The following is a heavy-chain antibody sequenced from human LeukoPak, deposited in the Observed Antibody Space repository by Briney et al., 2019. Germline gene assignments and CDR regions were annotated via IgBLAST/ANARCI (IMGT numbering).Heavy chain of an antibody. CDR2: IISMFDTA. V-gene: IGHV1-69*13. J-gene: IGHJ5*02. CDR3: AWGHSGYVKWFDP. Sequence: SVKVSCKASGGTFSSYAISWVRQAPGQGLEWMGGIISMFDTADYAQKFQGRVTITADESTSTAYMELSSLRSEDTAVYYCAWGHSGYVKWFDPWGQGTLVTVSS. D-gene: IGHD5-12*01. CDR1: GGTFSSYA.